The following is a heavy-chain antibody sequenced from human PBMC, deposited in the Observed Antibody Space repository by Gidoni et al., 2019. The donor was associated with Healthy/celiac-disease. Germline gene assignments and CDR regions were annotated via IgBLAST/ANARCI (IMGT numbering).Heavy chain of an antibody. CDR2: IVVGSGNT. CDR1: GFPFTISA. D-gene: IGHD3-3*01. V-gene: IGHV1-58*01. J-gene: IGHJ3*02. Sequence: QMQLVQSGPEVKKPGTSVKVSCQASGFPFTISAVQWVRQARGQRLEWIGWIVVGSGNTNYAKKFQERVTITRDMSTSKAYMGLSRLRSEDTAVDYWAGNYYDFWSCPIDAFDIWGQGTMVTVSS. CDR3: AGNYYDFWSCPIDAFDI.